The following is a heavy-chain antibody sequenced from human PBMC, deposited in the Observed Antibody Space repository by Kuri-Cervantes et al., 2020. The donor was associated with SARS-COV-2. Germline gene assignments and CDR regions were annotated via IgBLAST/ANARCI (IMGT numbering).Heavy chain of an antibody. CDR2: INPSGGST. CDR3: ARSPSAIANSYNYYYYMDV. Sequence: ASVKVSCKASGYTFTSYYMHWVRQAPGQGLEWMGIINPSGGSTSYAQKFQGRVTMTRDTSTSTVYMELSSLRSDDTAVFYCARSPSAIANSYNYYYYMDVWGKGTTVTVSS. CDR1: GYTFTSYY. V-gene: IGHV1-46*01. J-gene: IGHJ6*03. D-gene: IGHD2-2*01.